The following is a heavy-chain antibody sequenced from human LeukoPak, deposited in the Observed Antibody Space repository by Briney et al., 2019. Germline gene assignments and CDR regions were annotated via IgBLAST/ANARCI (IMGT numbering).Heavy chain of an antibody. CDR1: GFTFSNVW. D-gene: IGHD5-18*01. CDR2: IKSRGDGGTT. J-gene: IGHJ4*02. Sequence: GGSLRLSCAASGFTFSNVWMSWVRQAPGKGLEGVGRIKSRGDGGTTDYAAPVQGRFSISRGDSKDTLYLQMNSLKTEDTAVYYCTWYGSTYGQGNDYWGQGTLVTVSS. V-gene: IGHV3-15*01. CDR3: TWYGSTYGQGNDY.